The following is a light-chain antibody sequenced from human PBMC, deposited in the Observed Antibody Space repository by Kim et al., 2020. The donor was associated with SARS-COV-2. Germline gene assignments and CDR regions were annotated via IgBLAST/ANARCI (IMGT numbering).Light chain of an antibody. V-gene: IGKV3-11*01. CDR2: DAS. CDR3: QQRSNWPLT. CDR1: QSVSRS. J-gene: IGKJ4*01. Sequence: SWSPGERATLSCRASQSVSRSFAWYQQKPGQAPRRLIYDASKRATGIPARFSGSGSGTDFTLTISSLEPEDFAVYYCQQRSNWPLTFGGGTKLEIK.